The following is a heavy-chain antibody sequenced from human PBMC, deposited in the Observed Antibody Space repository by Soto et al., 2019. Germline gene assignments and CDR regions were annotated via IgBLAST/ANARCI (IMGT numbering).Heavy chain of an antibody. Sequence: QVQLVESGGGVVQPGRSLRLSCAASGFTFSSYAMHWVRQAPGKGLEWVAVISYDGSNKYYADSVKGRFTISRDNSKNTLYLQMNSLRAEDTAVYYCARYRWDSGYRAASSYYYYGMDVWGQGTTVTVSS. CDR3: ARYRWDSGYRAASSYYYYGMDV. V-gene: IGHV3-30-3*01. D-gene: IGHD5-12*01. CDR2: ISYDGSNK. CDR1: GFTFSSYA. J-gene: IGHJ6*02.